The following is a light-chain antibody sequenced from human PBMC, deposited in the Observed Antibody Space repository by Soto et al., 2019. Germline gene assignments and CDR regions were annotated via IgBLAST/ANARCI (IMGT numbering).Light chain of an antibody. CDR3: QVWDRSTRV. CDR1: KLGNKY. J-gene: IGLJ3*02. CDR2: KDS. V-gene: IGLV3-1*01. Sequence: SYELTQPPSVSVSPGQTASITCSGDKLGNKYACWYQQKPGQSPALVIYKDSKRPSGTPERFSGSNSGNTDTLTISGTQAMDEADYYCQVWDRSTRVFGGGTKLTVL.